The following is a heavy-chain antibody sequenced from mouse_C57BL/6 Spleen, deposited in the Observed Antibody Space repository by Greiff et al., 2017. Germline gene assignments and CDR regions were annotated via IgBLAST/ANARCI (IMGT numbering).Heavy chain of an antibody. CDR3: ARADYGSTPFAY. CDR2: IDPSDSYT. J-gene: IGHJ3*01. V-gene: IGHV1-50*01. D-gene: IGHD1-1*01. Sequence: QVQLQQSGAELVKPGASVKLSCKASGYTFTSYWMQWVKQRPGQGLEWIGEIDPSDSYTNYNQKFKGKATLTVDTSSSTAYMQLSSLTSEDSAVYYCARADYGSTPFAYWGQGTLVTVSA. CDR1: GYTFTSYW.